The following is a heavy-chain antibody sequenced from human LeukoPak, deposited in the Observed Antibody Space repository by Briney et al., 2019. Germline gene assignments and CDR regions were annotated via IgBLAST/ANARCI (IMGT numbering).Heavy chain of an antibody. CDR1: GGSSSGYY. CDR2: INHSGST. V-gene: IGHV4-34*01. Sequence: SETLSLTCAVYGGSSSGYYWRWIRQPPGKGLEWTGEINHSGSTNYNPSLKSRVTISVDTSKNQFSLKLSSVTAADTAVYYCARGSDYYYYGMDVWGQGTTVTVSS. CDR3: ARGSDYYYYGMDV. J-gene: IGHJ6*02.